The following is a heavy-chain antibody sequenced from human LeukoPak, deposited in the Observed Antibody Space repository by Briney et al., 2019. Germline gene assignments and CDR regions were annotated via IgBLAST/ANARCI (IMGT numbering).Heavy chain of an antibody. V-gene: IGHV3-64D*06. CDR3: VKDGSGSYYTYYFDY. D-gene: IGHD3-10*01. CDR2: ISSNGGST. J-gene: IGHJ4*02. CDR1: GFTFSRYA. Sequence: GGSLRRSRSASGFTFSRYAMHWVRQAPGKGLEYVSAISSNGGSTYYADSGKGRFTNSRDNSKNTLYLQMSSLRAEDTAVYYCVKDGSGSYYTYYFDYWGQGTLVTVSS.